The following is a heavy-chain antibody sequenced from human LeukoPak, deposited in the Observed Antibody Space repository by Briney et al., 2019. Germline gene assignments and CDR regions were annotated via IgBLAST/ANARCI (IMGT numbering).Heavy chain of an antibody. V-gene: IGHV3-23*01. CDR1: GFTFSNYA. D-gene: IGHD3-9*01. CDR3: SKWGDYDVLTGYYDSDF. Sequence: GGSLRLSCAASGFTFSNYAMSWVRQAPGKGLQWVSAIVGSGGSTYYADSVKGRFSISRDNSKNTLFLQMNSLRVEDTALYYCSKWGDYDVLTGYYDSDFWGQGTLVTVSS. J-gene: IGHJ4*02. CDR2: IVGSGGST.